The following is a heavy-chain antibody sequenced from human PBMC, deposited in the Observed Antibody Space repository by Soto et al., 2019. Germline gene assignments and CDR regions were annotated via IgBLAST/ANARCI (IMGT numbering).Heavy chain of an antibody. CDR1: TGSISSGNW. D-gene: IGHD6-25*01. CDR2: IYYTGAT. J-gene: IGHJ4*02. V-gene: IGHV4-4*02. Sequence: QVQLRESGPGLVEASGTLSLTCEVSTGSISSGNWWRWVRQPPGKGLEWIGEIYYTGATNYNPSLKSRITMTIAKSTDHFSLCLMYATAADTAVYYCARVFSSGSGWMYYFDFWGQGTLVSVSS. CDR3: ARVFSSGSGWMYYFDF.